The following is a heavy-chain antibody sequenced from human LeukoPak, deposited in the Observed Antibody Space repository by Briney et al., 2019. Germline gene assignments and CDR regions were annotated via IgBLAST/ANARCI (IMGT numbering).Heavy chain of an antibody. V-gene: IGHV3-21*01. CDR3: AREDPGGKYTVTTGSYYYGMDV. Sequence: GGSLRLSCVASGFTFSSYSMNWVRQAPGKGLEWVSSISSSGGYIYYADSVKGRFTISRDNAKTSLSLQMNSLRAEDTAVYYCAREDPGGKYTVTTGSYYYGMDVWGQGTTVTVSS. D-gene: IGHD4-17*01. CDR2: ISSSGGYI. J-gene: IGHJ6*02. CDR1: GFTFSSYS.